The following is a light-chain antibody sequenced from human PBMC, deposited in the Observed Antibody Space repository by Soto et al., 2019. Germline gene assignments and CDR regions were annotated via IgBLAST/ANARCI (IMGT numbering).Light chain of an antibody. CDR1: QSVSGPY. J-gene: IGKJ1*01. CDR2: GAS. V-gene: IGKV3-20*01. Sequence: IVLTASPGTLSLSPGERATLSCRVSQSVSGPYLAWYQHKLGHAPRHLIYGASSKSTGIPDRFTGSGSGSDFTFPISRLEQEDCAVYYCQQYGSTRLSFGQGNKV. CDR3: QQYGSTRLS.